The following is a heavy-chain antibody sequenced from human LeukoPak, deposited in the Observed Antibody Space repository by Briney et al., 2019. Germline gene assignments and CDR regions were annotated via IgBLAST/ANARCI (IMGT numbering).Heavy chain of an antibody. V-gene: IGHV3-53*01. D-gene: IGHD5-18*01. J-gene: IGHJ3*02. CDR3: ARTSELWPHDAFDI. Sequence: PGGSLRLSCAASGFTVSSNYMSWVRRAPGKGLEWVSVIYSGGSTYYADSVKGRFTISRDNSKNTLYLQMNSLRAEDTAVYYCARTSELWPHDAFDIWGQGTMVTVSS. CDR1: GFTVSSNY. CDR2: IYSGGST.